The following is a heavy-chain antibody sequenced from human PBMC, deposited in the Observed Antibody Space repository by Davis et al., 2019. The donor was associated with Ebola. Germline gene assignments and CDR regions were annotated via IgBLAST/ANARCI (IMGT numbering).Heavy chain of an antibody. J-gene: IGHJ3*02. CDR3: ARIPRVGDKDGYI. Sequence: PSGTLCLTCAASGFTFTSYTIHWVRQAPGQGLVWVAHISSDGSSTNYADSVRGRFTISRDNAKSTLYLVMDSLRAEDTAVYYCARIPRVGDKDGYIWGQGTTVTVSS. CDR1: GFTFTSYT. CDR2: ISSDGSST. D-gene: IGHD2-2*02. V-gene: IGHV3-74*01.